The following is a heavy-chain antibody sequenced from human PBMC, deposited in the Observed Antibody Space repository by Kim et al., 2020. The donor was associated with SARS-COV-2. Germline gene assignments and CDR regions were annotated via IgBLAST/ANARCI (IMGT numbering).Heavy chain of an antibody. CDR3: ARGRVGVVPSPILGLGPFWKHYYMDV. CDR1: GESFTNYY. J-gene: IGHJ6*03. V-gene: IGHV4-34*01. Sequence: SETLSLTCAVFGESFTNYYWTWVRRPPEKGLEWIGEVNHSGSTNYNPSLKSRVTISSEPSKNQFSLTVTSLTAADTAVYYCARGRVGVVPSPILGLGPFWKHYYMDVWGRGATVTVSS. CDR2: VNHSGST. D-gene: IGHD2-2*01.